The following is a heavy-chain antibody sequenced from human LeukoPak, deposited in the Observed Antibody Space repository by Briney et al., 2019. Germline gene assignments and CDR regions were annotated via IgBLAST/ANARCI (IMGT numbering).Heavy chain of an antibody. Sequence: SETLSLTCTVSGGSITSYYWSWIRQPPGKGLEWIGYIYYSGNTDYNPSLKSRVTISVDTSKNQFSPKLSSVTAADTAVYYCARRSFDSSGYYPTWGQGTLVTVSS. V-gene: IGHV4-59*01. CDR3: ARRSFDSSGYYPT. CDR1: GGSITSYY. D-gene: IGHD3-22*01. CDR2: IYYSGNT. J-gene: IGHJ4*02.